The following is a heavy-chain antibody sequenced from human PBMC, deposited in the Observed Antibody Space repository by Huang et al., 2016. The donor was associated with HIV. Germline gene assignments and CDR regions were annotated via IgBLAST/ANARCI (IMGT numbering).Heavy chain of an antibody. V-gene: IGHV1-18*01. Sequence: QIQLMQSGPELKQPGASVKVSCKASGYTFTSYGITWVRQAPGQGHKWMGWISASSGDTEYAQKCQGRVTLTTDTSTNIAYMELRSLRSDDTAKYYCARDPKYHRIGYYRQRRGIDIWGQGTMVIVSS. J-gene: IGHJ3*02. CDR3: ARDPKYHRIGYYRQRRGIDI. D-gene: IGHD3-22*01. CDR1: GYTFTSYG. CDR2: ISASSGDT.